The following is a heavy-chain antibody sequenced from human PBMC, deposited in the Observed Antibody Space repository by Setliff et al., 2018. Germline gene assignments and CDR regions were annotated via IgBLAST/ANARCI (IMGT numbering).Heavy chain of an antibody. V-gene: IGHV3-48*01. CDR1: GFTFSGYS. Sequence: PGGSLRLSCAASGFTFSGYSMNWVRQAPGKGLEWASYISGSSHIISYADSVKGRFTISRDNAKNSLYLQMNSLRAEDTAVYYCASAGHSGSWFPFDAFHIWGQGTMVTVSS. CDR2: ISGSSHII. D-gene: IGHD6-13*01. J-gene: IGHJ3*02. CDR3: ASAGHSGSWFPFDAFHI.